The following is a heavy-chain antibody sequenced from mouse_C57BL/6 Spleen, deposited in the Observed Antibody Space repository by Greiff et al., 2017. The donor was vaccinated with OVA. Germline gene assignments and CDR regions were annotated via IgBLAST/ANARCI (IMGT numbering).Heavy chain of an antibody. Sequence: EVQLVESGGGLVKPGGSLKLSCAASGFTFSDYGMHWVRQAPEKGLAWVAYISSGSSTISYADTVKGRFTISRDNAKNTLFLQMTSLRSEDTAMCYRAGKAVTTVGARGRYYYAMDYWGQGTSVTVSS. CDR1: GFTFSDYG. J-gene: IGHJ4*01. D-gene: IGHD2-12*01. V-gene: IGHV5-17*01. CDR3: AGKAVTTVGARGRYYYAMDY. CDR2: ISSGSSTI.